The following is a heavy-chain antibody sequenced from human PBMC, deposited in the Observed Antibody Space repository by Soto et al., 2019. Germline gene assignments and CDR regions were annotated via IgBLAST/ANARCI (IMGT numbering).Heavy chain of an antibody. Sequence: SVKVSCKASGGTFSSYAISWVRQAPGQGLEWMGGIIPIFGTANYAQKFQGRVTITADESTSTAYMELSSLRSEDTAVYYCARGLADIVVVPAAMDPYFDYWGQGTLVTVSS. V-gene: IGHV1-69*13. J-gene: IGHJ4*02. D-gene: IGHD2-2*01. CDR1: GGTFSSYA. CDR2: IIPIFGTA. CDR3: ARGLADIVVVPAAMDPYFDY.